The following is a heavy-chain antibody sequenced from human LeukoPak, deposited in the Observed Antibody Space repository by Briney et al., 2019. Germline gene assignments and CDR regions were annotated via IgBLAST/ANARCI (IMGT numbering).Heavy chain of an antibody. CDR1: GGSISSGGYY. Sequence: PSETLSLTCTVSGGSISSGGYYWSWIRQHPGKGLEWIGYIYYSGSTYYNPSLKSRVTISVDTSKNQFSLKLSSVTAADAAVYYCARESPRYCSGGICQTMETNWFDPWGQGTLVTVSS. J-gene: IGHJ5*02. CDR2: IYYSGST. V-gene: IGHV4-31*03. D-gene: IGHD2-15*01. CDR3: ARESPRYCSGGICQTMETNWFDP.